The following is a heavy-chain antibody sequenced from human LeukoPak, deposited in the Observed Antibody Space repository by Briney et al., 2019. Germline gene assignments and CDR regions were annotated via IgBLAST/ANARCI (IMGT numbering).Heavy chain of an antibody. CDR2: ISYDGSNK. J-gene: IGHJ4*02. D-gene: IGHD2-15*01. V-gene: IGHV3-30*18. Sequence: GRSLRLFCAASGFTFSSYGMHWVRQAPGKGLEWVAVISYDGSNKYYADSVKGRLTISRDNSKNTLYLQMNSLRAEDTAVYYCAKDRISELDYWGQGTLVTVSS. CDR3: AKDRISELDY. CDR1: GFTFSSYG.